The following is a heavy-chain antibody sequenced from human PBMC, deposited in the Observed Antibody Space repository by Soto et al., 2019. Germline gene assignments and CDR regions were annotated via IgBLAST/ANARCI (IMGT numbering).Heavy chain of an antibody. CDR2: MNTNSDDT. J-gene: IGHJ6*02. Sequence: ASVKVSCKTSGYTFTSYDINWVRQAPGQGLEWVGWMNTNSDDTRSAQKFRGRLTLTRDKSMRAVYMKLSNLRPADTAVYYCASNEGGLWFGELFLDYYGMDVWGQGTTVSVSS. V-gene: IGHV1-8*01. CDR1: GYTFTSYD. CDR3: ASNEGGLWFGELFLDYYGMDV. D-gene: IGHD3-10*01.